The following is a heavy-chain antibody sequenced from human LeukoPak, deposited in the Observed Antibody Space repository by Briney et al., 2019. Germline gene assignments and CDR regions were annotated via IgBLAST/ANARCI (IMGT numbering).Heavy chain of an antibody. V-gene: IGHV1-2*02. Sequence: ASVKVSCKASGYTFTSYYMHWVRQAPGQGLEWMGWINPNSGDTNYAQKFLGRVTMTRDTSINTAYMELSRLRSDDTAMYYCARDRRQQLIGDYFDYWGQGTLVTVSS. CDR3: ARDRRQQLIGDYFDY. CDR1: GYTFTSYY. J-gene: IGHJ4*02. CDR2: INPNSGDT. D-gene: IGHD7-27*01.